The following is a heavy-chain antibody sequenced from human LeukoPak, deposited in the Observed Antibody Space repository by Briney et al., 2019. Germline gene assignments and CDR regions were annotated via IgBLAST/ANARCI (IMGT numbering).Heavy chain of an antibody. CDR1: GFSISSGCY. Sequence: PSKALSLTLGGSGFSISSGCYWRWIRQPPGRGRAWIVHSHPSGTTFYNSSLKSRVAMSINTSNTQFSRTLASVTAADTAVYYCAREAERRIVNWGQGTLVTVSS. V-gene: IGHV4-38-2*02. CDR2: SHPSGTT. J-gene: IGHJ4*02. D-gene: IGHD1-1*01. CDR3: AREAERRIVN.